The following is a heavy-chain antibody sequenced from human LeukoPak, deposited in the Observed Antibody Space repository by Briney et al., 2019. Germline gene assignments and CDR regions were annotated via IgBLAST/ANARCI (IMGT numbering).Heavy chain of an antibody. D-gene: IGHD3-9*01. Sequence: KGGESLKISCKGSGYSFTNYWIGWVRQMPGKGLEWMGITHPGDSDIRYSPSFQGQVTISADKSISTAYLQWSSLKASDTAMYYCARRCYDILTGHPDAFDIWGQGTMVTVSS. CDR2: THPGDSDI. CDR3: ARRCYDILTGHPDAFDI. J-gene: IGHJ3*02. V-gene: IGHV5-51*01. CDR1: GYSFTNYW.